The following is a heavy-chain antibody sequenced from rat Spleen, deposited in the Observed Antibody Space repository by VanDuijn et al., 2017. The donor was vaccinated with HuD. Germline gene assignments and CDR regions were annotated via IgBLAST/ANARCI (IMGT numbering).Heavy chain of an antibody. V-gene: IGHV5-17*01. J-gene: IGHJ3*01. CDR1: GFTFRDYA. D-gene: IGHD1-11*01. CDR3: ARHGSNYGDFAY. CDR2: ISYDGSST. Sequence: EVQLVESGGGLVQPGRSLKFSCVASGFTFRDYAMAWVRQAPTKGLEWVASISYDGSSTYYRDSVKGRFTISRDNAKRTLYLQMDSLRSEDTASYYCARHGSNYGDFAYWGQGTLVTVSS.